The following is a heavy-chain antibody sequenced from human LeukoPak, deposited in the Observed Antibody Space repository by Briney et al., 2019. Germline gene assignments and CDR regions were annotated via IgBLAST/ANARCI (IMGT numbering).Heavy chain of an antibody. CDR1: GYTFTGYY. J-gene: IGHJ6*03. V-gene: IGHV1-2*02. CDR3: AREPKKYYDILTGYQPGYYYMDV. Sequence: VASVKVSCKASGYTFTGYYMHWVRQAPGQGLEWMGWINPNSGGTNYAQKFQGRVTMTRDTSISTAYMELSRLRSDDTAVYYCAREPKKYYDILTGYQPGYYYMDVWGKGTTVTVSS. CDR2: INPNSGGT. D-gene: IGHD3-9*01.